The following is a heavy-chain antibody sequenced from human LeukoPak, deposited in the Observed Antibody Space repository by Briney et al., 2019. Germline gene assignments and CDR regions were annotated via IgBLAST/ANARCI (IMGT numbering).Heavy chain of an antibody. V-gene: IGHV1-2*02. CDR1: GYTFNGYY. CDR3: ARANGDQALDP. Sequence: ASVKVSCKASGYTFNGYYIHWVRQAPGQGLEWMGWINSNSGGTNYAQKFQGRVIMTRDTSISTAYMELSRLRSDDTAVYYCARANGDQALDPWGQGTLVTVSS. J-gene: IGHJ5*02. D-gene: IGHD4-17*01. CDR2: INSNSGGT.